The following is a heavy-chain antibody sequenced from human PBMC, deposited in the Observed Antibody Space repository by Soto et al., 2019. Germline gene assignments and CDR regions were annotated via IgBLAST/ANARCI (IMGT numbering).Heavy chain of an antibody. V-gene: IGHV1-46*01. Sequence: ASVKVSCKAPGYTLTSYYMHWVRQAPGQGLEWMGIINPSGGSTNYAQKFQGRVTITADESTSTAYMELSSLRSEDTAVYYCARDYYDSSGYYYPDWGQGTLVTVSS. J-gene: IGHJ4*02. CDR2: INPSGGST. CDR3: ARDYYDSSGYYYPD. D-gene: IGHD3-22*01. CDR1: GYTLTSYY.